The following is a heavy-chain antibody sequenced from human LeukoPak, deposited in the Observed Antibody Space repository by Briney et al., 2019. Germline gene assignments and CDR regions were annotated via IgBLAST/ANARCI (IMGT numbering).Heavy chain of an antibody. D-gene: IGHD5-24*01. Sequence: GGSLRLSCAASGFNFRSNVISWVRQAPGKGLQWVSSISASGDDTPYADTVKGRFTISRDNSKNTLYLRMNSLRAEDTAIYYCARPNGYNNYYFHCWGQGTLVTASS. CDR1: GFNFRSNV. V-gene: IGHV3-23*01. CDR2: ISASGDDT. J-gene: IGHJ4*02. CDR3: ARPNGYNNYYFHC.